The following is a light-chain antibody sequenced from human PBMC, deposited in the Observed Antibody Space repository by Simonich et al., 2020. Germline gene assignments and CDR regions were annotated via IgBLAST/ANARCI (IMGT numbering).Light chain of an antibody. J-gene: IGKJ1*01. CDR2: WSS. CDR1: QSVLYSSNNKNY. Sequence: DIVMTQSPDSLAVSLGERATIHCKSSQSVLYSSNNKNYLAWYTQKPGQPPKLLIYWSSTRESGVPDRFSGSGSWTDFTLTISSLRAEDVAVYYCQQYYSTPPTFGQGTKVEIK. V-gene: IGKV4-1*01. CDR3: QQYYSTPPT.